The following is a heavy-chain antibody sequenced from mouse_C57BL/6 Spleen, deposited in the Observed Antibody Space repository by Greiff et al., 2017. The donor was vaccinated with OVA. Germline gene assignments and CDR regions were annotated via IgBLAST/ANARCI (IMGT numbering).Heavy chain of an antibody. D-gene: IGHD1-1*01. V-gene: IGHV1-50*01. CDR2: IDPSDSYT. J-gene: IGHJ2*01. CDR3: AKGRYYGSSSYFDY. CDR1: GYTFTSYW. Sequence: QVQLQQPGAELVKPGASVKLSCKASGYTFTSYWMQWVKQRPGQGLEWIGEIDPSDSYTNYNQKFKGKATLTVDTSSSTAYMQLSSLTSEDSAVYYCAKGRYYGSSSYFDYWGQGTTLTVSS.